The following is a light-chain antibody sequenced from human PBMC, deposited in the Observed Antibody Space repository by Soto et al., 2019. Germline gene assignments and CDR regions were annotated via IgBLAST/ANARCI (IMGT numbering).Light chain of an antibody. V-gene: IGKV2-28*01. CDR1: QSLLHSNGYKY. J-gene: IGKJ1*01. Sequence: DIVMTQSPLSLPVTPGEPASISCRSSQSLLHSNGYKYLDWYLQKPGQSPQLLISLGSNRASGVPDRFSGCGSGTDFTLKISRVEAEDVGVYYCMQALQTPWTFGQGTKVEIK. CDR3: MQALQTPWT. CDR2: LGS.